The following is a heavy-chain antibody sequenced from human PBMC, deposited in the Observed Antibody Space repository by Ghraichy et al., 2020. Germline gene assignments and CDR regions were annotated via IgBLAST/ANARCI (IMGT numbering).Heavy chain of an antibody. Sequence: GGSLRLSCAASGFTFSSYAMSWVRQAPGKGLEWVSAISGSGGSTYYADSVKGRFTISRDNSKNTLYLQMNSLRAEDTAVYYCAKIVPKYSSSYRYFDYWGQGTLVTVSS. D-gene: IGHD6-6*01. J-gene: IGHJ4*02. CDR2: ISGSGGST. CDR3: AKIVPKYSSSYRYFDY. CDR1: GFTFSSYA. V-gene: IGHV3-23*01.